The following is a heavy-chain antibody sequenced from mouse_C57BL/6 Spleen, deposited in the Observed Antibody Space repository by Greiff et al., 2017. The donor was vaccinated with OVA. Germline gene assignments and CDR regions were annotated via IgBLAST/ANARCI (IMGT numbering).Heavy chain of an antibody. CDR2: INPYNGGT. CDR3: ARYDYYSNYYAMDY. J-gene: IGHJ4*01. CDR1: GYTFTDYY. D-gene: IGHD2-5*01. Sequence: EVQLQQSGPVLVKPGASVQMSCKASGYTFTDYYMNWVKQSHGKSLEWIGVINPYNGGTSYNQKFKGKATLTVDKSSRTAYMELNSLTSEDSAVYYCARYDYYSNYYAMDYWGQGTSVTVSS. V-gene: IGHV1-19*01.